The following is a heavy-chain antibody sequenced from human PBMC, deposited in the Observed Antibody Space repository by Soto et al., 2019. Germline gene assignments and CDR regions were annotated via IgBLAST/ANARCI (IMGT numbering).Heavy chain of an antibody. Sequence: ASVKVSCKASGYTFTSYYMHWVRQAPGLRLEWMGIINPSGGSTSYAQKFQGRFTISRDNAKNSLYLQMNSLRAEDTAVYYCARGDFYDSSGPFSDAFDIWGRGTMVTVSS. CDR1: GYTFTSYY. V-gene: IGHV1-46*01. J-gene: IGHJ3*02. CDR3: ARGDFYDSSGPFSDAFDI. D-gene: IGHD3-22*01. CDR2: INPSGGST.